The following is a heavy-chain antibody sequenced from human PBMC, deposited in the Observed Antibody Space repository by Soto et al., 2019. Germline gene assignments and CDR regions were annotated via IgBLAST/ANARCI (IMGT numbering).Heavy chain of an antibody. CDR2: IWYDGSNK. V-gene: IGHV3-33*01. CDR3: ARDGPPLRYFDWPMNWFDP. Sequence: PGGSLRLSCAASGFTFSSYGMHWVRQAPGKGLEWVAVIWYDGSNKYYADSVKGRFTISRDNSKNTLYLQMNSLRAEDTAVYYCARDGPPLRYFDWPMNWFDPWGQGTLVTVSS. D-gene: IGHD3-9*01. J-gene: IGHJ5*02. CDR1: GFTFSSYG.